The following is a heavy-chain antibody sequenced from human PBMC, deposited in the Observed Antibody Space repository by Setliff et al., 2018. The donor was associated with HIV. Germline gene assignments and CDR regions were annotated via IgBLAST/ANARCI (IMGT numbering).Heavy chain of an antibody. CDR3: ASGREAVAGALHFDY. CDR2: IYTNGST. V-gene: IGHV4-4*08. D-gene: IGHD6-19*01. CDR1: GGSISSYF. J-gene: IGHJ4*02. Sequence: SETLSLTCTVSGGSISSYFWSWIRQPPGKGLEWIGYIYTNGSTNYNPSPKSRVTISVDTSKNQFSLKLNSVTAADTAVYYCASGREAVAGALHFDYWGQGPLVTVSS.